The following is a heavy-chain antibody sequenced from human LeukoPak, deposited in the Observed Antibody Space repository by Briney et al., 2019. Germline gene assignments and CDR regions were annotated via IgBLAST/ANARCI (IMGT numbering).Heavy chain of an antibody. V-gene: IGHV3-48*03. CDR1: GFTFSSYE. CDR3: ARDEYTVTTYLFDY. CDR2: ISSSGSTI. Sequence: PGGSLRLSCAASGFTFSSYEMNWVRQAPGKGLEWVSYISSSGSTIYYADSVKGRFTISRDNAKNSLYLQMNSLRAEDTAVYYCARDEYTVTTYLFDYWGQGTLVTVSS. J-gene: IGHJ4*02. D-gene: IGHD4-11*01.